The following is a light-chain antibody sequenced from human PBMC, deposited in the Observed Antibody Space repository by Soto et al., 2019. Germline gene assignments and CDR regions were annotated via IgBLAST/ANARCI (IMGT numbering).Light chain of an antibody. V-gene: IGKV3-15*01. CDR2: GAS. Sequence: IVMTQSPATLSMSPGDRATLSCRASQNVATKVAWSQQKPGKAPRLLIYGASIRATGGPARFSGSGSGTEFTLTIASLQSEEFAAFYCHQANSGLRTFGRGTMVEVK. CDR3: HQANSGLRT. CDR1: QNVATK. J-gene: IGKJ1*01.